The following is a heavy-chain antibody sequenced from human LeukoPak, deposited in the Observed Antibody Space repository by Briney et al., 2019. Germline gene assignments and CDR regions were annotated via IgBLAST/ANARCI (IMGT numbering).Heavy chain of an antibody. D-gene: IGHD5-12*01. J-gene: IGHJ4*02. CDR3: ASDIVATSGDF. CDR2: ITSSGDDI. Sequence: NPGGSLRLSCAASGFTFSDYYMSWIRQAPGKGLEWVAYITSSGDDIYYADSVKGRFTISRDNAKNALFLRMNSLRVEDTATYYCASDIVATSGDFWGQGTLVSVSS. CDR1: GFTFSDYY. V-gene: IGHV3-11*01.